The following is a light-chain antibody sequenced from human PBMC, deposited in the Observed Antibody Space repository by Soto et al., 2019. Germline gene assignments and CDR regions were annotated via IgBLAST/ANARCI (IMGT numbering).Light chain of an antibody. J-gene: IGKJ5*01. CDR1: QDISNY. V-gene: IGKV1-33*01. Sequence: DIQMTQSPSSLSASVRDKVTITCQASQDISNYLNWYQQKLGKAPKLLIYDASNLETGVPSRFSGSGSGTDFTFTISSLQPEDIATYYCQQYSHLITFGLGTRLEIK. CDR3: QQYSHLIT. CDR2: DAS.